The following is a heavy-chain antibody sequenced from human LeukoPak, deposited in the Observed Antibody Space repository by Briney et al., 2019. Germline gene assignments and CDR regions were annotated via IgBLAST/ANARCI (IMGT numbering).Heavy chain of an antibody. CDR1: GGTFSSYT. D-gene: IGHD3-22*01. J-gene: IGHJ4*02. CDR2: IIPFFAIV. CDR3: VRDSLTSGYYFY. Sequence: SVKVSCKASGGTFSSYTINWVRQAPGQGLEWMGRIIPFFAIVNHAQNFRGRVTITADKSTSTAYMELSSLRSEDAAVYYCVRDSLTSGYYFYWGQGTLVTVSS. V-gene: IGHV1-69*04.